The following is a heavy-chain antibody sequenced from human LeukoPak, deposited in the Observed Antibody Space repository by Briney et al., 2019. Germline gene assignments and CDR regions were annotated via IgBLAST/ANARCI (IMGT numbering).Heavy chain of an antibody. D-gene: IGHD2-8*01. CDR3: AYAIAGSWDM. J-gene: IGHJ4*02. Sequence: PGGSLRLSCVASGFSFSNSWMSWVRQAPRKGLEWVANIKEDGSDKYYMDSVKGRFTISRDNAKNSLYLQVNSLRAEDTAVYYCAYAIAGSWDMGGQGTLVTVSS. V-gene: IGHV3-7*01. CDR2: IKEDGSDK. CDR1: GFSFSNSW.